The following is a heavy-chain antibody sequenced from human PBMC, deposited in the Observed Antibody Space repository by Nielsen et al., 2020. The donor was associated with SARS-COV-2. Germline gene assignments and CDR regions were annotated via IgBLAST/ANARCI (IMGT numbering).Heavy chain of an antibody. CDR2: IGTGGDT. V-gene: IGHV3-13*01. Sequence: GESLKISCAASGFTFNNYDMHWVRQATGKGLEWVSAIGTGGDTFYPGSVKGRFTISRDNSKNTLYLQMKSLRAEDTAVYYCAREWEDYDSSGFDYWGQGTLVTVSS. D-gene: IGHD3-22*01. CDR1: GFTFNNYD. CDR3: AREWEDYDSSGFDY. J-gene: IGHJ4*02.